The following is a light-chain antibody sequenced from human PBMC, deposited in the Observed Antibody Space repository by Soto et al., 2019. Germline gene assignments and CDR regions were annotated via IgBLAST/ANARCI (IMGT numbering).Light chain of an antibody. CDR3: QQFRNWPWT. CDR2: AGS. J-gene: IGKJ1*01. CDR1: QSISIN. V-gene: IGKV3D-15*01. Sequence: EVVMTQSPATLSVSPGERVTLSCRASQSISINLACYQHKPGQAPRLLIHAGSTRATGIPARISGSGSGTEFTLTISSLQSEDFAVYYCQQFRNWPWTFGQGTKVDI.